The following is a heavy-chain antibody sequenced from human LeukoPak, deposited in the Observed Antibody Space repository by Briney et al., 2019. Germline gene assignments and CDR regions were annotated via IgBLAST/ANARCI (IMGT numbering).Heavy chain of an antibody. CDR1: GFNFSRYG. V-gene: IGHV3-33*06. J-gene: IGHJ3*01. CDR3: AKSAVAVGLGAFDV. CDR2: IWYDGSNK. Sequence: GGSLRLSCVVSGFNFSRYGMHWVRQSPGKGLEWVAVIWYDGSNKYYADSVKGRFTISRDNSKNTLYLQMNSLRVEDTAVYFCAKSAVAVGLGAFDVWGRGTVVTVSS. D-gene: IGHD3-16*01.